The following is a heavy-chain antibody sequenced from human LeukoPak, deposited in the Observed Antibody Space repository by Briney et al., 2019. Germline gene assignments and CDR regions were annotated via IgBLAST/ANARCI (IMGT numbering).Heavy chain of an antibody. J-gene: IGHJ4*02. CDR2: INPNSGGT. CDR3: ARDSHDFWSGKSYYFDY. D-gene: IGHD3-3*01. Sequence: ASVKVSCKASGYTFTGYYMHWVRQAPGQGLEWMGWINPNSGGTNYAQKFQGRVTMTRDTSISTAYMELSRLRSDDTAVYYCARDSHDFWSGKSYYFDYWGQGTLVTVSS. V-gene: IGHV1-2*02. CDR1: GYTFTGYY.